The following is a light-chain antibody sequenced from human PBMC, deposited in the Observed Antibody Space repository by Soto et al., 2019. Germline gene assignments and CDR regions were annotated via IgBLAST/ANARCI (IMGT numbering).Light chain of an antibody. CDR1: SSDVGAYDF. J-gene: IGLJ1*01. Sequence: LTQPASVSGSPGQSITISCTGTSSDVGAYDFVSWYQQHPDKAPKLMIYEVSNRPSGVSNRFSGSKSVNTATLTISGLQAEDEADYYCSSYTSSSTRVFGAGTKVTVL. CDR2: EVS. CDR3: SSYTSSSTRV. V-gene: IGLV2-14*03.